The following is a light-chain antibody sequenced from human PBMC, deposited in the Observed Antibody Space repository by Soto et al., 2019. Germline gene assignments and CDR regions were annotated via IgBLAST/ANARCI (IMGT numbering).Light chain of an antibody. Sequence: QSALTQPAYLSGSPGQSITISCTGTSSDIGNYDFVSWYQQVPGTAPKALIYEVSRRPSGVSNRFSGSKSGNTAALTSSGLQDEDEAYYYCSSYTTSNSFILFGGGTKLTVL. V-gene: IGLV2-14*01. CDR2: EVS. CDR1: SSDIGNYDF. CDR3: SSYTTSNSFIL. J-gene: IGLJ2*01.